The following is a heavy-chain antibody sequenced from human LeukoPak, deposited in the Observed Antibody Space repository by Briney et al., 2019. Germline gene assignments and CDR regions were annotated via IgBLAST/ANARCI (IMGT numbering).Heavy chain of an antibody. Sequence: GGSLRPSCAVSGFTFSSYEMNWVRQAPGKGLEWVSYISSRGTTIYYVDSVKGRFTISRDNAKNSLYLQMNSLRAEDTALYYCARVRSGLHMDVWGQGTTVTVSS. J-gene: IGHJ6*02. D-gene: IGHD2-15*01. CDR1: GFTFSSYE. V-gene: IGHV3-48*03. CDR2: ISSRGTTI. CDR3: ARVRSGLHMDV.